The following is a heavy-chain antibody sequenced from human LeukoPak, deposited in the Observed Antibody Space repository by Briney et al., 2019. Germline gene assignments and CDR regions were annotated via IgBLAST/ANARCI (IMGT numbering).Heavy chain of an antibody. CDR3: ARAGYSSGWYEVPDWFDP. CDR1: GYTFTNYG. J-gene: IGHJ5*02. D-gene: IGHD6-19*01. Sequence: ASVKVSCKASGYTFTNYGISWVRQAPGQGLEGMGWISADTRNTNYTQKLQGRVTMTTDTSTSTAYMALRSLRSDDTAVYYCARAGYSSGWYEVPDWFDPWGQGTLVTVSS. CDR2: ISADTRNT. V-gene: IGHV1-18*01.